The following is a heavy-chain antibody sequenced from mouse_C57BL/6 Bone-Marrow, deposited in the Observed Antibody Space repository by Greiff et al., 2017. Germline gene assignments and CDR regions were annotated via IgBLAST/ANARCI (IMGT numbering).Heavy chain of an antibody. D-gene: IGHD3-1*01. Sequence: QVQLQQPGTELVKPGASVKLSCKASGYTFTSYWMHWVKQRPGQGLEWIGNINPSNGGTNYNEKFKSKATLTVDKSSSTVYLELSRLTSDDSAVYYCARGRASGDCYAMDYWGQGTSVTVSS. CDR2: INPSNGGT. CDR1: GYTFTSYW. V-gene: IGHV1-53*01. CDR3: ARGRASGDCYAMDY. J-gene: IGHJ4*01.